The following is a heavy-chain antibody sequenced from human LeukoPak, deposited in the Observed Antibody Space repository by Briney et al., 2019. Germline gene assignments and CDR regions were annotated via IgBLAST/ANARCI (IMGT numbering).Heavy chain of an antibody. D-gene: IGHD6-19*01. J-gene: IGHJ5*02. CDR3: ARWAEYSSA. CDR2: INHSGSA. V-gene: IGHV4-34*01. Sequence: SETLSLTCAVSGGSFSGYYWSWIRQPPGKGLEWIGEINHSGSANYNPSLKSRVTLSIDTSKDQFSLILGSVAAAGTAAYHCARWAEYSSAWGEGTRVSVSS. CDR1: GGSFSGYY.